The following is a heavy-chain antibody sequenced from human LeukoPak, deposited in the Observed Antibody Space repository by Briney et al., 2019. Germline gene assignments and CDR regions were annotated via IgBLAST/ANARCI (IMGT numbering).Heavy chain of an antibody. V-gene: IGHV4-4*09. CDR1: GGSISGSY. CDR2: IHSSGGT. Sequence: SETLSLTCTVSGGSISGSYWTWIRQPPEKGLEWIGYIHSSGGTKYNHSLESRLTISVDTSKNQITLKLNSVTAADTALYYCARGGWSYDLWGQGILVTVSS. J-gene: IGHJ5*02. D-gene: IGHD4/OR15-4a*01. CDR3: ARGGWSYDL.